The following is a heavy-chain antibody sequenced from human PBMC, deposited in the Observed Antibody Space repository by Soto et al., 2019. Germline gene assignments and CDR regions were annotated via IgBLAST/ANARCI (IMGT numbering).Heavy chain of an antibody. CDR1: GGTFSSYA. Sequence: GASVKVSCKTSGGTFSSYAISWVRQAPGQGLEWMGWISAYNGNTNYAQKLQGRVTMTTDTSTSTAYMELRSLRSDDTAVYYCARDPPPPDYWGQGTLVTVSS. V-gene: IGHV1-18*01. J-gene: IGHJ4*02. CDR3: ARDPPPPDY. CDR2: ISAYNGNT.